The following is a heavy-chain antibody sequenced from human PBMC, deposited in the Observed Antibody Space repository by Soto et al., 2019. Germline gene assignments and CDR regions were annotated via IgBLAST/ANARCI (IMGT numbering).Heavy chain of an antibody. Sequence: ASVKGSCTASGYIFTDYYMHWVRQAPGQGLGWMGRINPNSGSTNYAQKFQGRVTMTRDTSISTAYTELSSLRSDDTAVYFCAIRKERCGHKYLGALGQASLVDDSP. V-gene: IGHV1-2*06. CDR1: GYIFTDYY. CDR3: AIRKERCGHKYLGA. J-gene: IGHJ5*02. D-gene: IGHD1-20*01. CDR2: INPNSGST.